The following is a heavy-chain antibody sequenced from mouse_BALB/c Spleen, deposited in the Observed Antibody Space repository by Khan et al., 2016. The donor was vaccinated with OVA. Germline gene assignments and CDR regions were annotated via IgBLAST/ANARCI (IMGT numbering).Heavy chain of an antibody. Sequence: QVQLKQSGPGLVAPSQSLSITCTVSGFSLTDYGVSWIRQPPGKGLEWLGVIWGGGSTYYNSAPKSRLSISKDNSKSQVFLKMNSLQTDDTAMYYCAKGVWSYYYAIDYWGQGTSVTVSS. V-gene: IGHV2-6-5*01. CDR3: AKGVWSYYYAIDY. CDR1: GFSLTDYG. J-gene: IGHJ4*01. CDR2: IWGGGST. D-gene: IGHD2-10*02.